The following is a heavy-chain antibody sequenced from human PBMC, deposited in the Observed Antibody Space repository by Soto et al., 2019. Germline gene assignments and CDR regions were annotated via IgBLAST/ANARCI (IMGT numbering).Heavy chain of an antibody. V-gene: IGHV3-30*19. CDR2: IWYDGSNK. J-gene: IGHJ4*02. Sequence: QVQLVESGGGVVQPGRSLRLSCAASGFTFSSYGMHWVRQAPGKGLEWVAVIWYDGSNKYYADSVKGRFTISRDNSKNTLYLQMNSLRAEDTAVYYCARDGFMVRGVITPRYFDYWGQGTLVTVSS. CDR3: ARDGFMVRGVITPRYFDY. D-gene: IGHD3-10*01. CDR1: GFTFSSYG.